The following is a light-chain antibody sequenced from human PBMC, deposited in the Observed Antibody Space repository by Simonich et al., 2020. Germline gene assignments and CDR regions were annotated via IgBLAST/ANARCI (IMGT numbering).Light chain of an antibody. J-gene: IGLJ2*01. Sequence: QSALTQPASVSGSPGQSLTISCPGTSSVVGSYNLVSWYQHHPGKTPTRMIYDGRKRPSGVANRFSGSKSGNTASLTISGLQAEDEADYYCCSYAGSSTYVVFGGGTKLTVL. V-gene: IGLV2-23*01. CDR2: DGR. CDR1: SSVVGSYNL. CDR3: CSYAGSSTYVV.